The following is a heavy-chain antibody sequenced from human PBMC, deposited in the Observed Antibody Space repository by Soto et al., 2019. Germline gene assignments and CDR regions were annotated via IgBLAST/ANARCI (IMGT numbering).Heavy chain of an antibody. CDR1: GFTFSSYA. V-gene: IGHV3-23*01. CDR2: ISNSGGST. D-gene: IGHD2-2*01. J-gene: IGHJ3*02. CDR3: AKPLLPYDAFDI. Sequence: PGGSLRLSCAASGFTFSSYAMSWVRQAPGKGLEWVSGISNSGGSTYYADSVKGRFSISRDNSKNTLYLQMNSLRAEDTAVYYCAKPLLPYDAFDIWGQGTMVTVPS.